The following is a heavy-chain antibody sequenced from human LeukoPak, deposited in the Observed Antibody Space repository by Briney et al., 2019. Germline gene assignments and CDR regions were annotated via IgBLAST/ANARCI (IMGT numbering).Heavy chain of an antibody. CDR2: IIPIFGTV. V-gene: IGHV1-69*13. J-gene: IGHJ6*04. CDR3: ARYDYYHYGMDV. Sequence: ASVKVSCKASGGTFSSYYLSWVRQAPGQGREWMGGIIPIFGTVNYAQKFERRVTINADESTSTAYMELSSLRSEDTAVYYCARYDYYHYGMDVWGKGTTVTVSS. CDR1: GGTFSSYY.